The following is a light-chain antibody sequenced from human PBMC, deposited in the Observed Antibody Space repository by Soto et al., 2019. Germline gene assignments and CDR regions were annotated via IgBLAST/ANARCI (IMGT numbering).Light chain of an antibody. V-gene: IGLV3-21*04. CDR2: NDN. CDR3: QVWDSSSDQWV. J-gene: IGLJ3*02. Sequence: SYELTQPPSVSVAPGKTARITCGGNNIGSKSVHWYQQKPGQAPVLDIYNDNDRPSGIPERFSGSNSGNTATLTISRVEAGDEADYYCQVWDSSSDQWVFGRGTKLTVL. CDR1: NIGSKS.